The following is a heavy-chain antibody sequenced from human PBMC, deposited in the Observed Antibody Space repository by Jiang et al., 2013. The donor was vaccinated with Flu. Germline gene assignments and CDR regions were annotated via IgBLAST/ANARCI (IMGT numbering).Heavy chain of an antibody. CDR2: TYYRSKWYN. Sequence: TSQTLSLTCAISGDSVSSNSAAWNWIRQSPSRGLEWLGRTYYRSKWYNDYAVSVKSRITINPDTSKNQFSLQLNSVTPEDTAVYYCARAFYGAAESLNWFDPWGQGTLVTVSS. D-gene: IGHD6-13*01. CDR1: GDSVSSNSAA. J-gene: IGHJ5*02. V-gene: IGHV6-1*01. CDR3: ARAFYGAAESLNWFDP.